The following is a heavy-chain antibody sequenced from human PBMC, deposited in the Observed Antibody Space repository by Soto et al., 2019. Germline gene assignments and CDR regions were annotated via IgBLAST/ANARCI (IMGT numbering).Heavy chain of an antibody. J-gene: IGHJ4*02. CDR2: TYYRSRWYN. CDR1: GDSVSSKSAA. V-gene: IGHV6-1*01. Sequence: PSQTLSLTCAISGDSVSSKSAAWNWIRQFPSRGLEWLGRTYYRSRWYNGYAVSVKSRITINPDTSKNQFSLQLNSVTPEDTAVYHCARTASVFDYWGQGTQVTVSS. CDR3: ARTASVFDY.